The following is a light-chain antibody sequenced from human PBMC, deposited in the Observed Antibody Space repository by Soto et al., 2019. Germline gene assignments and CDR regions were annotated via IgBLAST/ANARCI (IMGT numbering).Light chain of an antibody. CDR2: GAS. Sequence: EIVLTQSPGTLSLSPGERATLSCRASQTISSSYLAWYQQAPGQAPRRLIYGASSRATGIPDRISGSGSGTDFTLTISRLEPEDFAVYYCQQYSSLVWTFGQGTKVDI. CDR3: QQYSSLVWT. CDR1: QTISSSY. J-gene: IGKJ1*01. V-gene: IGKV3-20*01.